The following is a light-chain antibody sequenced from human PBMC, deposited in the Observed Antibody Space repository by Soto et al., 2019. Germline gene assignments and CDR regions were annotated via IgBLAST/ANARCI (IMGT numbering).Light chain of an antibody. V-gene: IGKV1-5*01. CDR2: DAS. CDR3: QQYNNYST. Sequence: DIQMTQSPSTLSASVGDRVTITCRASQSISDWLAWFQLKPGKAPKLLIYDASSLESGVPSRFSGSGSGTEFTLTISSLQPDDFATYYCQQYNNYSTFGQGTKVDSK. CDR1: QSISDW. J-gene: IGKJ1*01.